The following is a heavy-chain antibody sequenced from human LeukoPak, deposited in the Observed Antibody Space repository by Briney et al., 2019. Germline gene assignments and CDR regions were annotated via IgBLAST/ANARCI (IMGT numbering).Heavy chain of an antibody. J-gene: IGHJ5*02. CDR3: ARFMDTKASWFDP. CDR2: IYYSGST. CDR1: GGSISSGGYY. Sequence: SQTLSLTCTVSGGSISSGGYYWSWIRQHPGKGLEWIGYIYYSGSTYYNPSLKSRVTISVDTSKNQFSLKLSSVTAADPAVYYCARFMDTKASWFDPWGQGTLVTVSS. D-gene: IGHD5-18*01. V-gene: IGHV4-31*03.